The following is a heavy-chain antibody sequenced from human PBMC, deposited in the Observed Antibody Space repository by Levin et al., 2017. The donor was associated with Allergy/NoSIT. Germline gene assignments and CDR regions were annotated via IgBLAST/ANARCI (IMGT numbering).Heavy chain of an antibody. CDR2: INVDNGNT. V-gene: IGHV1-3*01. CDR1: GYTFTRHP. D-gene: IGHD3-16*01. J-gene: IGHJ5*02. Sequence: EASVKVSCKSSGYTFTRHPIHWVRQAPGQGLEWMGWINVDNGNTKYSQKFQGRVTVTRDTSANTVYMELSSLTSEDTAVYYCARWGSFQNPAMIDLWGLGTLVTVSS. CDR3: ARWGSFQNPAMIDL.